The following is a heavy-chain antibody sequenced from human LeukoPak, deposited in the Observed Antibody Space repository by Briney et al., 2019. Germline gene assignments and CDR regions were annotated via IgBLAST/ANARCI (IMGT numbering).Heavy chain of an antibody. V-gene: IGHV1-24*01. CDR3: ATAGAVAGPGNYYGMDV. D-gene: IGHD6-19*01. Sequence: GASVKVSCKVSGYTLTELSMHWARQAPGKGLEWMGGFDPEDGETIYAQKFQGRVTMTEDTSTDTAYMELSSLRSEDTAVYYCATAGAVAGPGNYYGMDVWGQGTTVTVSS. CDR1: GYTLTELS. CDR2: FDPEDGET. J-gene: IGHJ6*02.